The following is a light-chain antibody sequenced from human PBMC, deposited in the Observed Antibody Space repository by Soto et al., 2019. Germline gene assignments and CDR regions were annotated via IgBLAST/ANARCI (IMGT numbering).Light chain of an antibody. Sequence: QSVLTQPPSASGTPGQRVTISCSGSSSNIGSNSVNWYQQLPGTAPKLLIYNNNQRPSGVPDRFSGSKSGASASLAISGLQSEDEAVYYCAVWDDSLNGVAFGGGTKLTVL. CDR2: NNN. J-gene: IGLJ2*01. CDR3: AVWDDSLNGVA. V-gene: IGLV1-44*01. CDR1: SSNIGSNS.